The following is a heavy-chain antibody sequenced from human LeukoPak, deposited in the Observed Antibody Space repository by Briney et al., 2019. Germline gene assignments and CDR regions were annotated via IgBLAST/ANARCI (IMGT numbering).Heavy chain of an antibody. CDR2: IYYSGST. CDR1: GGSISSYY. V-gene: IGHV4-59*01. CDR3: ARDPGGYSGYGQGFDY. Sequence: SETLSLTCTVSGGSISSYYWSWIRQPPGKGLEGIGYIYYSGSTNYNPSLKSRVTISVDTSKNQFSLKLSSVTAADTAVYYCARDPGGYSGYGQGFDYWGQGTLVTVSS. J-gene: IGHJ4*02. D-gene: IGHD5-12*01.